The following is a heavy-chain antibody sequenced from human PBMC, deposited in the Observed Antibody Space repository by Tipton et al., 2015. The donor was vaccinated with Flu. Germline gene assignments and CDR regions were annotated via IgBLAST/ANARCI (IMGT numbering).Heavy chain of an antibody. D-gene: IGHD6-19*01. J-gene: IGHJ4*02. CDR1: GGSISSSNW. CDR2: IYHSGST. V-gene: IGHV4-4*02. Sequence: TLSLTCAVSGGSISSSNWWSWVRQPPGKGLEWIGEIYHSGSTNYNPSLKSRVTISVDKSKNQFSLKLSSVTAADTAVYYCARDRPGYSSGWYKAVYYLDYWGQGTLVTVSS. CDR3: ARDRPGYSSGWYKAVYYLDY.